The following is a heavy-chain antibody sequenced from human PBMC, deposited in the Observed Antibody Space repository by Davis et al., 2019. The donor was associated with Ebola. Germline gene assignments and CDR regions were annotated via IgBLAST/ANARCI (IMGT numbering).Heavy chain of an antibody. CDR3: ARYNWNFGGFDP. CDR1: RASLSGHY. J-gene: IGHJ5*02. Sequence: SETLSLTCTVSRASLSGHYWTWLRQPPGKGLEWIGYIYHTGSTTYSPSLKSRVTISVDTSKNQFSLKLTSVTAADTAVYYCARYNWNFGGFDPWGQGTLVTVSS. D-gene: IGHD1-20*01. V-gene: IGHV4-59*11. CDR2: IYHTGST.